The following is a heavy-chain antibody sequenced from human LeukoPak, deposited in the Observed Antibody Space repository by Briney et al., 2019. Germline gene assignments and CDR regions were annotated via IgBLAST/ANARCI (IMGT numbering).Heavy chain of an antibody. CDR2: IYYSGST. V-gene: IGHV4-38-2*02. CDR1: GYSISNGYY. J-gene: IGHJ4*02. Sequence: SETLSLTCTVSGYSISNGYYWGWIRQPPGKGLEWIGSIYYSGSTYYNPSLKSRVTISVDKSKNQFSLKLSSVTAADTAVYYCARGSLHFDYWGQGTLVTVSS. CDR3: ARGSLHFDY.